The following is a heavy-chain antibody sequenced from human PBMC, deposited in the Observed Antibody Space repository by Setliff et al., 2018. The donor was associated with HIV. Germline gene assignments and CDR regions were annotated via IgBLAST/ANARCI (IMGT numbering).Heavy chain of an antibody. J-gene: IGHJ4*02. Sequence: SETLSLTCTVSGGSISSGAYYWSWIRQPPGKGLEWIGYIYYSGSTNYNPSLKSRVTISVDTSKNQFSLKLSSVTAADTATYFGARLGRAIDDGGSSLRLDFWGQGRLVTVSS. CDR3: ARLGRAIDDGGSSLRLDF. V-gene: IGHV4-61*08. D-gene: IGHD2-15*01. CDR1: GGSISSGAYY. CDR2: IYYSGST.